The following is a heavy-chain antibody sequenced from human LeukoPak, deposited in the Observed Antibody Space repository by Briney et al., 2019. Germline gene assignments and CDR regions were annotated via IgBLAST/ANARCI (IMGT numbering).Heavy chain of an antibody. D-gene: IGHD5-24*01. J-gene: IGHJ6*03. CDR2: INHSGST. CDR1: GGSFSGYY. V-gene: IGHV4-34*01. Sequence: SETLSLTCAVYGGSFSGYYWSWIRQPPGKGLEWIGEINHSGSTNYNPSLKSRVTISVDTSKNQFSLKLSSVTAADTAVYYCAREGRWLRPRWYYYMDVWGKGTTVTISS. CDR3: AREGRWLRPRWYYYMDV.